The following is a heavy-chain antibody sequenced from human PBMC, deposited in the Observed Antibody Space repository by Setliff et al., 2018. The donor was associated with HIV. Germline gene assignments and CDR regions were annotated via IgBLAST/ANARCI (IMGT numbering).Heavy chain of an antibody. J-gene: IGHJ4*02. V-gene: IGHV1-18*01. CDR1: GYNFSSNG. Sequence: ASVKVSCKASGYNFSSNGISWVRQAPGQGLEWMGWISSYNGNTKYAQKVQDRVTMTKDTSTSTAYMELRSLRFDDTAVYYCARVSRSGWFFDWWGQGSLVTVSS. D-gene: IGHD6-19*01. CDR2: ISSYNGNT. CDR3: ARVSRSGWFFDW.